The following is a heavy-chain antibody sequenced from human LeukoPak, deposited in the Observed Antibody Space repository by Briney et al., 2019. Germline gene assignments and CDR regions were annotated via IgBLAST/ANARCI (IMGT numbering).Heavy chain of an antibody. CDR1: GFTVSSNY. J-gene: IGHJ3*02. V-gene: IGHV3-72*01. CDR3: ARDNGGGAFDI. CDR2: TRNKANSYTT. D-gene: IGHD2-8*01. Sequence: PGGSLRLSCAGSGFTVSSNYMSWVRQAPGKGLEWVGRTRNKANSYTTEYAASVKGRFTISRADSKNSLYLQMNSLKTEDTAVYYWARDNGGGAFDIWGQGTMVTVSS.